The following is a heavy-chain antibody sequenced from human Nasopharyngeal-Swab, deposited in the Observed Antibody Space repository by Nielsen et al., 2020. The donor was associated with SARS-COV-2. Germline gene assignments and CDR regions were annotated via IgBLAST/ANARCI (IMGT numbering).Heavy chain of an antibody. J-gene: IGHJ6*03. D-gene: IGHD3-10*01. Sequence: VRQAPGKGLERVSSISSSSSYIYYADSAKGRFTISRDTAKNSLYLQINSLRAEDTAVYYCARGGYGSGANYHYYYMDVWGKGTTVTVSS. CDR3: ARGGYGSGANYHYYYMDV. CDR2: ISSSSSYI. V-gene: IGHV3-21*01.